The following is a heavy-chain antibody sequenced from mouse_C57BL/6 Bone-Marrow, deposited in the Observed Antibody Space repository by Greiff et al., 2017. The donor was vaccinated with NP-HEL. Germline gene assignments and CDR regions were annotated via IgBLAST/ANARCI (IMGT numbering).Heavy chain of an antibody. CDR2: IDPEDGGT. CDR1: GFTIKDYY. J-gene: IGHJ2*01. D-gene: IGHD4-1*01. Sequence: VQLQQSGAELVKPGASVKLSCTASGFTIKDYYMHWVKQRTEQGLEWIGRIDPEDGGTKYAPKFQGQATITADTSSNTAYLQLSSLTSEDTAVYYGARWEWDAVDYGDQGTTLTVTA. V-gene: IGHV14-2*01. CDR3: ARWEWDAVDY.